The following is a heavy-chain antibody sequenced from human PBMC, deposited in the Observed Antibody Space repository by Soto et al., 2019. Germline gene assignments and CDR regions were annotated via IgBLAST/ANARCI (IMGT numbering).Heavy chain of an antibody. D-gene: IGHD2-2*02. CDR1: GFTFSSYE. J-gene: IGHJ6*02. V-gene: IGHV3-48*03. CDR3: ARAGYCSSTSCYIIYYYYGMDV. CDR2: ISSSGSTI. Sequence: PGGSLRLSCAASGFTFSSYEMNWVRQAPGKGLEWVSYISSSGSTIYYADSVKGRFTISRGNAKNSLYLQMNSLRAEDTAVYYCARAGYCSSTSCYIIYYYYGMDVWGQGTTVTVSS.